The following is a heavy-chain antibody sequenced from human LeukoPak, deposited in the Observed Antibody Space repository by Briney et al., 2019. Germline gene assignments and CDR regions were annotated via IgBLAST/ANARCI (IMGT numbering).Heavy chain of an antibody. CDR1: GFTVSSNY. Sequence: PGGSLRLSCAASGFTVSSNYMTWVRQAPGKGLEWVSVVSSGGSTYYADSVKGRFTISRDNSMNTLFLQMNSLRAEDTAVYYCATLSDFWGQGTLVTVSS. CDR3: ATLSDF. CDR2: VSSGGST. D-gene: IGHD3-16*01. V-gene: IGHV3-53*01. J-gene: IGHJ1*01.